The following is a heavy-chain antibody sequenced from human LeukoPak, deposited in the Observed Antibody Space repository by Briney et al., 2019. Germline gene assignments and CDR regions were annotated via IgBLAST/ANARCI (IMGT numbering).Heavy chain of an antibody. CDR1: GFTFSSYW. V-gene: IGHV3-74*01. Sequence: GGSLKLSCAASGFTFSSYWMHWVRQTPGKGLMWVSRIESNGLALYADSVRDRFTISRDNAKNTVYLQMNSLRADDTAIHGSVTYDWFESWGQGTLVTVSS. J-gene: IGHJ5*01. CDR2: IESNGLA. CDR3: VTYDWFES. D-gene: IGHD3-10*01.